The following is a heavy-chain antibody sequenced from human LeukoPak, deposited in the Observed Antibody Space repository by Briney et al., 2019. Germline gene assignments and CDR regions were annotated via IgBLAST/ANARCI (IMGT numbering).Heavy chain of an antibody. V-gene: IGHV3-21*01. CDR3: ARVGPTGYFDY. CDR2: ISSSSSI. CDR1: GFTFNIYT. D-gene: IGHD4-17*01. Sequence: KPGGSLRLSCAASGFTFNIYTMNWVRQAPGRGLEWVSSISSSSSIHYADSVKGRFTISRDNAKNSLYLQMNSLRAEDTAVYYCARVGPTGYFDYWGQKTLVTVSS. J-gene: IGHJ4*02.